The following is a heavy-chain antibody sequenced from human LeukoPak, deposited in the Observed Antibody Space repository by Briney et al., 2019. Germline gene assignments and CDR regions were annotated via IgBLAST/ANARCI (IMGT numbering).Heavy chain of an antibody. CDR2: ISGSGGST. D-gene: IGHD2-15*01. Sequence: GGSLRLSCAASGFTFSSYAMSWVRQAPGKGLEWVSAISGSGGSTYYADSVKGRFTISRDDLKNTLYLQMNSLKTEDTAVYYCIVSPGLFWGQGTLVTVSS. CDR3: IVSPGLF. V-gene: IGHV3-23*01. CDR1: GFTFSSYA. J-gene: IGHJ4*02.